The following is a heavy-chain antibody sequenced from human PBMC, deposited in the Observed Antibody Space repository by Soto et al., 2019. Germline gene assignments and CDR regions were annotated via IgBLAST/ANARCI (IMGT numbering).Heavy chain of an antibody. CDR3: ARTAAAGKYYYGVDV. V-gene: IGHV5-51*01. Sequence: PGESLKISCKGSGFSFTNYWIGWVRQMPGKGLEWMGDIYPGDSDIRYSPYFRGQVTISADKSITTAYLQWSSLKASDTAIYYCARTAAAGKYYYGVDVWGQGTTVTVSS. J-gene: IGHJ6*02. CDR1: GFSFTNYW. D-gene: IGHD6-13*01. CDR2: IYPGDSDI.